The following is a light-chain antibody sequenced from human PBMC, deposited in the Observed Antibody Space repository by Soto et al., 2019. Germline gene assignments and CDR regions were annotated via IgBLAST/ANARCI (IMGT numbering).Light chain of an antibody. CDR2: DVS. CDR1: SSDGGGYNY. J-gene: IGLJ1*01. V-gene: IGLV2-14*01. Sequence: QSVLSHPVSVSGSPGQSITISCTGTSSDGGGYNYVSWYQQHPGKAPKLMIYDVSNRPSGVSDRFSGSKSGDTASLTISGLRTEDEADYYCCSFAGSGTGVFGTGTKVTVL. CDR3: CSFAGSGTGV.